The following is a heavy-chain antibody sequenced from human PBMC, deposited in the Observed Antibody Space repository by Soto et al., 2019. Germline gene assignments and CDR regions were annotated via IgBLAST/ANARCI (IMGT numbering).Heavy chain of an antibody. V-gene: IGHV3-30-3*01. Sequence: PLRLSCAASGFPFMRYAMHWVRKAKGKVLDWVAVISYDGSNKYYADSVKGRFTISRDNSKNTLYLQMNSLRAEDTAVYYCARDLIVVVPAADLYYYYGMDGWGQGTTVTFSS. CDR1: GFPFMRYA. CDR3: ARDLIVVVPAADLYYYYGMDG. D-gene: IGHD2-2*01. J-gene: IGHJ6*02. CDR2: ISYDGSNK.